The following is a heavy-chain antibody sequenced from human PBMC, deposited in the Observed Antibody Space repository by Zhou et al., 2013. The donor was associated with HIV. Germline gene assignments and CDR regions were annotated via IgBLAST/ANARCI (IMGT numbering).Heavy chain of an antibody. D-gene: IGHD2-8*01. J-gene: IGHJ2*01. CDR3: ARDPENLMGHFDL. CDR1: GYSFTGYY. V-gene: IGHV1-2*02. Sequence: QVQLVQSGAEVKKPGASVKVSCKASGYSFTGYYIHWVRQAPGQGLEWMGWINPNSGGTKEAQKFHGRVTMTRDTSMSTVYMELKGLTSDDTAVYYCARDPENLMGHFDLWGRGTLVTVSS. CDR2: INPNSGGT.